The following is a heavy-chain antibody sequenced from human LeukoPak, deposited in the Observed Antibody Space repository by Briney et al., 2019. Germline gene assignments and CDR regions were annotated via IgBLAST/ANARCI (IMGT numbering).Heavy chain of an antibody. V-gene: IGHV3-33*01. J-gene: IGHJ6*03. CDR1: GFTFSSHA. Sequence: PGRSLRLSCAASGFTFSSHAMQWVRQAPGKGLEWVALIRYDGTNKYYADSVKGRFTISRDNSKNTLYLQMNSLRAEDTAVYYCARAPRHADDYYYFMDVWGEGTTVTVSS. CDR3: ARAPRHADDYYYFMDV. CDR2: IRYDGTNK.